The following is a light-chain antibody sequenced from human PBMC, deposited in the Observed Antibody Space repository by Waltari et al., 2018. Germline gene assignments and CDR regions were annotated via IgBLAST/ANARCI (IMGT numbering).Light chain of an antibody. V-gene: IGLV7-46*01. CDR1: TGAVTSGHY. Sequence: QAVVTQEPSLTVSPGGTVTLTCGSSTGAVTSGHYPYWFQQKPGQAPRTLMYDTTNKHSGTPARFSASLLGGKAALTLSAAQPDEEADYYCLLSYSGARVFGGETKLTVI. CDR3: LLSYSGARV. CDR2: DTT. J-gene: IGLJ2*01.